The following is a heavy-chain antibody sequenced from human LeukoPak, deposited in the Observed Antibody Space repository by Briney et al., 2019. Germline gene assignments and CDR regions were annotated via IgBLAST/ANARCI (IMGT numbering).Heavy chain of an antibody. V-gene: IGHV1-69*13. CDR1: GGPFSSYA. Sequence: ASVKVSCKASGGPFSSYAISWVRQAPGQGLEWMGGIIPIFGTANYPQKFQGRVTITADESTSTAYMELSSLRSEDTAVYYCARDHKQLNRYSSWEDWFDPWGQGTLVTVSS. J-gene: IGHJ5*02. CDR3: ARDHKQLNRYSSWEDWFDP. CDR2: IIPIFGTA. D-gene: IGHD6-13*01.